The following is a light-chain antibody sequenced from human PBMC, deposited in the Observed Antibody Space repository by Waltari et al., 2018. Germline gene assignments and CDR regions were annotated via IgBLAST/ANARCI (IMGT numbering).Light chain of an antibody. Sequence: EIVLTQSPGTLSLSPGERATLSCRASQSVSSSYLAWYQQKPGQAPRLLIYGASSRATGIPDRFSGSGSGTDFIFTISRLEPEDFAVYYCQQYGSSPPYTFGQGTKLEIK. V-gene: IGKV3-20*01. CDR1: QSVSSSY. J-gene: IGKJ2*01. CDR3: QQYGSSPPYT. CDR2: GAS.